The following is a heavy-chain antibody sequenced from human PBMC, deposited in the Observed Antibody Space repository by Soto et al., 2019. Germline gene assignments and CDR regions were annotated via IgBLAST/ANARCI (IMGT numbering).Heavy chain of an antibody. V-gene: IGHV4-4*07. CDR3: ARGSRGWYDFWSGSDAFDI. Sequence: PSETLSLTCTVSGGSISRYYWSWIRQPAGKGLEWIGRIYTSGSTNYNPSLKSRVTMSVDTSKNQFSLKLSSVTAADTAVYYCARGSRGWYDFWSGSDAFDIWGQGTMVTVSS. CDR1: GGSISRYY. D-gene: IGHD3-3*01. CDR2: IYTSGST. J-gene: IGHJ3*02.